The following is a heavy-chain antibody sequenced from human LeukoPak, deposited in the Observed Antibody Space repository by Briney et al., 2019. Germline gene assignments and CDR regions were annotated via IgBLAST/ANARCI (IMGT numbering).Heavy chain of an antibody. Sequence: SETLSLTCTVSGGSISSSSYYWGWIRQPPGKGLERIGSIYYSGSTYYNPSLKSRVTISVDTSKNQFSLKLSSVTAADTAVYYCARAMVRGAPGAFDIWGQGTMVTVSS. D-gene: IGHD3-10*01. CDR1: GGSISSSSYY. J-gene: IGHJ3*02. CDR3: ARAMVRGAPGAFDI. V-gene: IGHV4-39*07. CDR2: IYYSGST.